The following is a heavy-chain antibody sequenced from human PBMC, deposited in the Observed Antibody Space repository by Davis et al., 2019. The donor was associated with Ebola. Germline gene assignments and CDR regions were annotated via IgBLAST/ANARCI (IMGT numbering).Heavy chain of an antibody. D-gene: IGHD5-18*01. Sequence: GESLKIPCTASGFTFGDYAMSWVRQAPGKGLEWVGFIRSKAYGGTTEYAASVKGRFTISRDDSKSIAYLQMNSLKTEDTAVYYCTREGVDTAMVYDYWGQGTLVTVSS. CDR1: GFTFGDYA. V-gene: IGHV3-49*04. CDR2: IRSKAYGGTT. CDR3: TREGVDTAMVYDY. J-gene: IGHJ4*02.